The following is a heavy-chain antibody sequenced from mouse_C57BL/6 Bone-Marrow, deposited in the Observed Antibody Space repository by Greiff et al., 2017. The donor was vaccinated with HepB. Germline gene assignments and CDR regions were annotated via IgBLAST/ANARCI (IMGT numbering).Heavy chain of an antibody. J-gene: IGHJ2*01. V-gene: IGHV1-55*01. CDR3: TRENYGSSYVNYFDY. D-gene: IGHD1-1*01. CDR1: GYTFTSYW. Sequence: VQLQQSGAELVKPGASVKMSCKASGYTFTSYWITWVKQRPGQGLEWIGDIYPGSGSTNYNEKFKCKATLTVDTSSSTAYMQLSSLTSEDSAVYYCTRENYGSSYVNYFDYWGQGTTLTVSS. CDR2: IYPGSGST.